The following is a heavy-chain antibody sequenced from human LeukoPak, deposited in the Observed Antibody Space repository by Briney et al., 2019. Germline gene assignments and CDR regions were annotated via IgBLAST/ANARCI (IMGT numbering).Heavy chain of an antibody. CDR1: GGTFSSYA. Sequence: SVKVSCKASGGTFSSYAISWVRQAPGQGLEWMGGIIPIFGTANYAQKFQGRVTITADESTSTAYMELSSLRSEDTAVYYCAGGCCSSTSCYRPYYYYGMDVWGQGTTVTVSS. J-gene: IGHJ6*02. CDR2: IIPIFGTA. V-gene: IGHV1-69*13. D-gene: IGHD2-2*01. CDR3: AGGCCSSTSCYRPYYYYGMDV.